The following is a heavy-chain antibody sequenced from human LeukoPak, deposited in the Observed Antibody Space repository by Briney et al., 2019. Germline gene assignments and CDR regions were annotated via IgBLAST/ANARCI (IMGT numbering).Heavy chain of an antibody. Sequence: SVKVSCKASGGTFSSYAISWVRQAPGQGLEWMGGIIPIFGTANYAQKFQGRVTITADKSTSTAYMELSSLRSEDTAVYYCAISMIRVPAYYYYYYMDVWGKGTTVTVSS. J-gene: IGHJ6*03. CDR3: AISMIRVPAYYYYYYMDV. CDR1: GGTFSSYA. D-gene: IGHD3-16*01. CDR2: IIPIFGTA. V-gene: IGHV1-69*06.